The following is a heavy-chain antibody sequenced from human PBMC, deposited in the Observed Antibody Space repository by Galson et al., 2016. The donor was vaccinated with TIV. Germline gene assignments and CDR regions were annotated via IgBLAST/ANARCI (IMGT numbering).Heavy chain of an antibody. CDR1: GYTFTNYW. J-gene: IGHJ4*02. CDR3: SSFSFQHNRDFYFHF. Sequence: QSGAEVKEPEESLKISCKASGYTFTNYWIGWVRQMPGKGLEWMGIIYPDDSDVRYSPSFRGQVTISADKSLKTAYLQWRSLRASDTGIYYCSSFSFQHNRDFYFHFWGQGTLLIVTS. CDR2: IYPDDSDV. D-gene: IGHD3/OR15-3a*01. V-gene: IGHV5-51*03.